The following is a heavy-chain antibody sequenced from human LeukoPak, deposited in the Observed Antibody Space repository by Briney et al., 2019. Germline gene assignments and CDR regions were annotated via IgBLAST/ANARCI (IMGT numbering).Heavy chain of an antibody. Sequence: ASVKVSCKASGYTFTSYGISWVRQAPGQGLEWMGWINPNSGGTNYAQKFQGRVTMTRDTSISTAYMELSRLRSDDTAVYYCARDAPYCSGGSCYQGGFDYWGQGTLVTVSS. CDR2: INPNSGGT. J-gene: IGHJ4*02. CDR3: ARDAPYCSGGSCYQGGFDY. D-gene: IGHD2-15*01. V-gene: IGHV1-2*02. CDR1: GYTFTSYG.